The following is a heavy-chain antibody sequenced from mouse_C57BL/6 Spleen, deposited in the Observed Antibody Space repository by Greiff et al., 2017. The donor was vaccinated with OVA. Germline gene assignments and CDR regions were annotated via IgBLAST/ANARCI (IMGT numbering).Heavy chain of an antibody. CDR1: GYAFTNYL. D-gene: IGHD1-1*01. CDR3: AGSLYYYGSSYGYFDV. J-gene: IGHJ1*03. Sequence: VQLQQSGAELVRPGTSVKVSCKASGYAFTNYLIEWVKQRPGQGLEWIGVINPGSGGTNYNEKFKGKATLTADKSSRTAYMQLSSLTSADSAVYFCAGSLYYYGSSYGYFDVWGTGTTVTVSS. CDR2: INPGSGGT. V-gene: IGHV1-54*01.